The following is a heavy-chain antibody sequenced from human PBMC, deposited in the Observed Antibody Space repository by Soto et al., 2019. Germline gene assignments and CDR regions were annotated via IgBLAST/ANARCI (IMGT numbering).Heavy chain of an antibody. D-gene: IGHD3-22*01. Sequence: SVKVSCKASGGTFSSYAISWVRQAPGQGLEWMGGIIPIFGTANYAQKFQGRVTITADESTSTAYMELSSLRSEDTAVYYCARDNYYDSSGYYFSRFSESFFDYWGQGTLVTVSS. V-gene: IGHV1-69*13. CDR2: IIPIFGTA. CDR1: GGTFSSYA. CDR3: ARDNYYDSSGYYFSRFSESFFDY. J-gene: IGHJ4*02.